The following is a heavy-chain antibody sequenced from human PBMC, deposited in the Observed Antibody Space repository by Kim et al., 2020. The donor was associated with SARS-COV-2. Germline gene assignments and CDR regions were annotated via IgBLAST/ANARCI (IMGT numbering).Heavy chain of an antibody. CDR3: ARVGRGGYYVCAFDI. V-gene: IGHV4-59*01. J-gene: IGHJ3*02. D-gene: IGHD3-22*01. CDR2: IYNSGST. CDR1: GGSISRYY. Sequence: SETLSLTCTVSGGSISRYYWSWIRQPPGKGLEWIGYIYNSGSTNYNPSLKSRVTISVDTSKNQFSLKLSSVTAADTAVYYCARVGRGGYYVCAFDIWGQGTMVTVSS.